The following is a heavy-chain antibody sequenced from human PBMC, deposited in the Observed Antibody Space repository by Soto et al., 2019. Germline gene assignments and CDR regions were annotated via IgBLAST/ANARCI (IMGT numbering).Heavy chain of an antibody. Sequence: SETLSLTCAVYGGSFSGYYWSWIRQPPGKGLEWIGEINHSGSTNYNPSLKSRVTISVDTSKNQFSLKLSSVTAADTAVYYCARTGIVVVPAATTPAFYYYYGMDVWGQGTTVTSP. CDR2: INHSGST. CDR1: GGSFSGYY. V-gene: IGHV4-34*01. CDR3: ARTGIVVVPAATTPAFYYYYGMDV. D-gene: IGHD2-2*01. J-gene: IGHJ6*02.